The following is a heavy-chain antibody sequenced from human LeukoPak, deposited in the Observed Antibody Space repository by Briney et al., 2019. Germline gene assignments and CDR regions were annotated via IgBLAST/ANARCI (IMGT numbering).Heavy chain of an antibody. CDR1: GFTFSDYY. Sequence: GGSLRLSCAASGFTFSDYYMSWIREAPGKGLEWVSYISSSGSTIYYADSEKGRFTISRDNAKNSLYLQMNSLRAEDTAVYYCARPRGSSTSLNYYYGMDVWGQGTTVTVSS. D-gene: IGHD2-2*01. J-gene: IGHJ6*02. CDR2: ISSSGSTI. V-gene: IGHV3-11*01. CDR3: ARPRGSSTSLNYYYGMDV.